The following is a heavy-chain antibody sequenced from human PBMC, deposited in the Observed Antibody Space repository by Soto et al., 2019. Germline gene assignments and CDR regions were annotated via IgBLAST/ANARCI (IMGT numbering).Heavy chain of an antibody. Sequence: GASLKISCKGSGYSFTTYWIAWVRQMPGKGLEWMGIIYPADSDTRYSASFQVQVTISVDKSISTAYLQWRSLRASDTAMYYCARLRCGSTSCYTRFYHFYGMDIWGQGTTVAISS. CDR1: GYSFTTYW. V-gene: IGHV5-51*01. CDR3: ARLRCGSTSCYTRFYHFYGMDI. J-gene: IGHJ6*02. CDR2: IYPADSDT. D-gene: IGHD2-2*02.